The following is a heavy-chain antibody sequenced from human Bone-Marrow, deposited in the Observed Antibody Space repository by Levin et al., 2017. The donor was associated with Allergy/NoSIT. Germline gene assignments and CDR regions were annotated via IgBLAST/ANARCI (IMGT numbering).Heavy chain of an antibody. D-gene: IGHD6-13*01. CDR3: ARDGGMASAGAFTN. V-gene: IGHV1-69*04. Sequence: KISCKASGGTLNNYAISWVRQAPGQGLEWMGRINPLLGTSNYAQKFRGRVTLTADKSASASYMELTSLRSEDTAVYFCARDGGMASAGAFTNWGQGTLVTVSS. CDR2: INPLLGTS. CDR1: GGTLNNYA. J-gene: IGHJ4*02.